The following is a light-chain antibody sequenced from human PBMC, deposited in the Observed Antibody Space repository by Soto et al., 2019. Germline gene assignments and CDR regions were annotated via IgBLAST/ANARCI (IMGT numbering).Light chain of an antibody. V-gene: IGKV1-33*01. Sequence: DIQMTQSPSSLSASVGDRVTITCRASQDISNYLNWYQQRPGKAPKLLIYDASNLERGVPSRFSGTRSGTHFTFAITSLQPEDVATDYCHQSDSLPITVGQGTVLEI. J-gene: IGKJ5*01. CDR1: QDISNY. CDR2: DAS. CDR3: HQSDSLPIT.